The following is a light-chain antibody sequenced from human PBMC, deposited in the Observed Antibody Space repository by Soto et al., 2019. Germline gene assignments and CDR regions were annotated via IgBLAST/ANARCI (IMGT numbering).Light chain of an antibody. Sequence: EIVLTQSPGTLSLSPGERATLSCTASQSVSLTALAWHQNNRRQAPMLLICAASSRATGIPHRFSGSGARTDFTLTSSRLEYEDAVVYCCQQNSRSPLTFGEGTKVDIK. CDR2: AAS. J-gene: IGKJ4*02. CDR1: QSVSLTA. V-gene: IGKV3-20*01. CDR3: QQNSRSPLT.